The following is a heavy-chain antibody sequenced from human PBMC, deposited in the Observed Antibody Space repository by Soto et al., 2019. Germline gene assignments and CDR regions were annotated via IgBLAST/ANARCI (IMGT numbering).Heavy chain of an antibody. CDR3: ARVNHYYYYYGMDV. V-gene: IGHV4-59*01. J-gene: IGHJ6*02. Sequence: SETLSLTCTVSGGSISSYYWSWIRQHPGKGLEWIGYIYYSGSTNYNPSLKSRVTISVDTSKNQFSLKLSSVTAADTAVYYCARVNHYYYYYGMDVWGQGTTVTVSS. CDR2: IYYSGST. CDR1: GGSISSYY.